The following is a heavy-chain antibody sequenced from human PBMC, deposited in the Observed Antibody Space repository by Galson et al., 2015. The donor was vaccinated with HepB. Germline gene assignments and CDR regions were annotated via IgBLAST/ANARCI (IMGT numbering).Heavy chain of an antibody. CDR2: IIPIFGTA. J-gene: IGHJ3*02. CDR3: ARDRGSSSSTSDAFDI. Sequence: SVKVSCKASGGTFSSYAISWVRQAPGQGLEWMGGIIPIFGTANYAQKFQGRVTITADESTSTAYMELSSLRSEDTAVYYCARDRGSSSSTSDAFDIWGQGTMVTVSS. D-gene: IGHD6-13*01. CDR1: GGTFSSYA. V-gene: IGHV1-69*13.